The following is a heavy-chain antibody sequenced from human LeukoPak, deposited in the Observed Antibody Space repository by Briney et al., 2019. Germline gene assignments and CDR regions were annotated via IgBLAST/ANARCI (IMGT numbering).Heavy chain of an antibody. J-gene: IGHJ2*01. V-gene: IGHV4-4*07. CDR3: ARHGCSSTSCYPHWYFDL. CDR2: IYTSGST. Sequence: SETLSLTWTVSGGSISSYYWSWIRQPAGKGREWIGRIYTSGSTNYNPSLKSRVTMSVDTSRNQCSLKLSSGTAADTAVYYCARHGCSSTSCYPHWYFDLWGRGTLVTVSS. CDR1: GGSISSYY. D-gene: IGHD2-2*01.